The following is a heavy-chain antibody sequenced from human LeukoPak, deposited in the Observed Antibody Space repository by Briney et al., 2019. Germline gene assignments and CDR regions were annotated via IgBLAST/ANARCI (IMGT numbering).Heavy chain of an antibody. CDR1: GGSISSGGYY. CDR3: ASLTTAEYYFDC. D-gene: IGHD4/OR15-4a*01. J-gene: IGHJ4*02. Sequence: SQTLSLTCTVSGGSISSGGYYWGWIRQPPGQGLEWIGSIYYSGNTYYNPSLKSRVTVSVDTSKNQFSLELSSVTAADTAVYYCASLTTAEYYFDCWGQGTLVTVSS. CDR2: IYYSGNT. V-gene: IGHV4-39*01.